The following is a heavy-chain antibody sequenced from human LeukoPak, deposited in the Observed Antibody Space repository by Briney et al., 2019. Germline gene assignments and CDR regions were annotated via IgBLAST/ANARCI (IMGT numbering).Heavy chain of an antibody. D-gene: IGHD3-3*01. CDR1: GYTFTNYG. CDR3: ARTFYDFWSGFSNYDSFHI. Sequence: ASVKVSCKASGYTFTNYGIIWVRQAPGRGLEWMGWNSAYNDSTNYAQKFQGRVTMTTDTSTNTAYMELRSLTSDDTAVYYCARTFYDFWSGFSNYDSFHIWGQGTMVTVSS. V-gene: IGHV1-18*01. CDR2: NSAYNDST. J-gene: IGHJ3*02.